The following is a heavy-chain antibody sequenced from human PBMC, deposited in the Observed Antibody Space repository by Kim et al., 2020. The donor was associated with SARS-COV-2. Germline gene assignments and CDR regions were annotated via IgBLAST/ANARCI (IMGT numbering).Heavy chain of an antibody. CDR1: GYTFTTYN. CDR2: ISTFNGDT. Sequence: ASVKVSCKASGYTFTTYNVVWVRQAPGQGLEWMGWISTFNGDTQYAQNLQGRVIMTTDTSTSTAYMELRSLRPDDTAIYYCARDLYPALTRRPFDFWGQGTLVTVSS. V-gene: IGHV1-18*01. J-gene: IGHJ4*02. CDR3: ARDLYPALTRRPFDF. D-gene: IGHD6-6*01.